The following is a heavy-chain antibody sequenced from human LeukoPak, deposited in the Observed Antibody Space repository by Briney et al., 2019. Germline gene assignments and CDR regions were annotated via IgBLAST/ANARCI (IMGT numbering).Heavy chain of an antibody. CDR1: GFTVSSNS. D-gene: IGHD4/OR15-4a*01. V-gene: IGHV3-53*01. CDR2: IYSDNT. Sequence: GGSLRLSCTVSGFTVSSNSMSWVRQAPGKGLEWVSFIYSDNTHYSDSVKGRFTTSRDNSKNTLYLQMNSLRAEDTAVYYCARRAGAYSHPYDYWGQGTLVTVSS. CDR3: ARRAGAYSHPYDY. J-gene: IGHJ4*02.